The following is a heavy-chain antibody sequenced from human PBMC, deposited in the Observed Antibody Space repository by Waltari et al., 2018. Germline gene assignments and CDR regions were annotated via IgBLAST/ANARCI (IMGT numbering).Heavy chain of an antibody. Sequence: EVQLLESGGGLAQPGGSLSLSCAASGFTFSSYWMSWVRQAPGKGLEWVANIKQDGSEKYYVDSVKGRFTISRDNAKNSLYLQMNSLRAEDTAVYYCAKDKIVTTTPYYYYYGMDVWGQGTTVTVSS. CDR1: GFTFSSYW. CDR3: AKDKIVTTTPYYYYYGMDV. D-gene: IGHD5-12*01. V-gene: IGHV3-7*03. CDR2: IKQDGSEK. J-gene: IGHJ6*02.